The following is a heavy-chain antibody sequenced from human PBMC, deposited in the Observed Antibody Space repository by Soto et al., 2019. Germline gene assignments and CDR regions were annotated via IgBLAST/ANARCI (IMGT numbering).Heavy chain of an antibody. CDR1: GASVSHGY. J-gene: IGHJ5*02. CDR2: MYFGGSF. Sequence: QMQLQASGPGLVKPSETLSLTCNVSGASVSHGYWSWIRQPPGKGLEWIGLMYFGGSFNYNPSLTSRATISVETSKNQFSMKLTSVTASDTAVYYCARSYYDRTGFAVDPWGQGTLVTVSS. CDR3: ARSYYDRTGFAVDP. V-gene: IGHV4-59*02. D-gene: IGHD1-26*01.